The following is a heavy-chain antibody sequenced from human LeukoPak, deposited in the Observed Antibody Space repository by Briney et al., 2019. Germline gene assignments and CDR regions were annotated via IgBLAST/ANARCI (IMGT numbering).Heavy chain of an antibody. CDR3: ARVGRGNRAFDI. CDR2: INTSGSS. Sequence: SETLSLTCTVSGGSISSYYWSWIRQPAGKGLEWIGRINTSGSSNYNPSLRSRVTMSVDTSKNQFSLNLSSVTAEDTAVYYCARVGRGNRAFDIWGQGTMVTVSS. J-gene: IGHJ3*02. D-gene: IGHD3-10*01. V-gene: IGHV4-4*07. CDR1: GGSISSYY.